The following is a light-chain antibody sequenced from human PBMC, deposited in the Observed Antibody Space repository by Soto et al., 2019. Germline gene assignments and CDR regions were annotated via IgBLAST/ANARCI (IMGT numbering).Light chain of an antibody. Sequence: EIVLTQSPGTLSLSPGERATLSCRASRSLSSSYVVWYQQKPGQAPRLLIYAASRRATGIPDRFSGSVSATEYTLTIGRLEPEDFAVYYCQQQGTFGQGTKLEIK. CDR1: RSLSSSY. J-gene: IGKJ2*01. CDR3: QQQGT. CDR2: AAS. V-gene: IGKV3-20*01.